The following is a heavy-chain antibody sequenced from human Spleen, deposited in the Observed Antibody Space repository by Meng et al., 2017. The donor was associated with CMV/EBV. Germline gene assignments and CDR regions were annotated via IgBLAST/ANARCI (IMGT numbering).Heavy chain of an antibody. CDR1: GFTFSNYI. CDR3: AASNHYFHTGFDY. V-gene: IGHV3-30*04. CDR2: ILYDGSNK. D-gene: IGHD2/OR15-2a*01. Sequence: GSLRLSCTASGFTFSNYIMHWVRQAPGKGLEWVADILYDGSNKYYAESVKGRFTISGDNSKNTLFLQMDSLRTDDTAVYSCAASNHYFHTGFDYWGQGTLVTVSS. J-gene: IGHJ4*02.